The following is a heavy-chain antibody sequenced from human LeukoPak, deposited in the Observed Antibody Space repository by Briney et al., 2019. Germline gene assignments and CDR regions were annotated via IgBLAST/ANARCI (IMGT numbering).Heavy chain of an antibody. Sequence: SETLSLTCTVSGGSISTSRYYWGWIRQPPGKGLEWIGSIYYSGNTYYNPSLKSRVTLTLDTSKNQFSLKLSSVTAADTAVYYCARHISSGFYEYWGQGTLVTVSS. CDR3: ARHISSGFYEY. V-gene: IGHV4-39*01. CDR1: GGSISTSRYY. D-gene: IGHD3-22*01. J-gene: IGHJ4*02. CDR2: IYYSGNT.